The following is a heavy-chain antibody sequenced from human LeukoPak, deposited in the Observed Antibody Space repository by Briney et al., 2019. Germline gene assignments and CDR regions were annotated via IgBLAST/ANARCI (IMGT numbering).Heavy chain of an antibody. D-gene: IGHD5-24*01. CDR3: TTLGRDGYNFDY. Sequence: GGSLRLSCAASGFTFSNAWMSWVRQAPGKGLEWVGRIKSKTDGGTTDYAAPVKGRFTISRDDSKNTLYLQMNSLKTEDTAVYYRTTLGRDGYNFDYWGQGTLVTVSS. V-gene: IGHV3-15*01. CDR2: IKSKTDGGTT. CDR1: GFTFSNAW. J-gene: IGHJ4*02.